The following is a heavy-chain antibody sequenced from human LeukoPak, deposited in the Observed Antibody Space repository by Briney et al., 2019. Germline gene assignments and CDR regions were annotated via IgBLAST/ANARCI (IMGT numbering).Heavy chain of an antibody. CDR3: ARREDFWSGYYDY. CDR2: IYPGDSDT. J-gene: IGHJ4*02. D-gene: IGHD3-3*01. Sequence: PGESLRISCKGSGYSFTSYWIGWVRQMPGKGLEWMGIIYPGDSDTRYSPSYQGQVTISADKSISTAYLQWSSLKASDTAMYYCARREDFWSGYYDYWGQGTLVTVSS. CDR1: GYSFTSYW. V-gene: IGHV5-51*01.